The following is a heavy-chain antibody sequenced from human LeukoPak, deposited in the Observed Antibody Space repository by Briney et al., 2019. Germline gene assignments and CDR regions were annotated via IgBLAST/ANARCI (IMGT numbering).Heavy chain of an antibody. CDR1: GYTLTELS. Sequence: GASVKVSCKVSGYTLTELSMHWVRQAPGKGLEWMGGFDPEDGETIYAQKFQGRVTMTEDTSTDTAYMELSSLRSEDTAVYYCASGGEDYYDSSGYSRGHYWGQGTLVTVSS. CDR3: ASGGEDYYDSSGYSRGHY. V-gene: IGHV1-24*01. CDR2: FDPEDGET. D-gene: IGHD3-22*01. J-gene: IGHJ4*02.